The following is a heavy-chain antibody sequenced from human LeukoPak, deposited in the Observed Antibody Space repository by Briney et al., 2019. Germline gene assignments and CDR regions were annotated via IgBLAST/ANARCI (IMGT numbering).Heavy chain of an antibody. Sequence: GGSLRLSCAASGFTFSNAWMSWVRQAPGKGLEWVGRIKSKTDGGATDYAAPVKGRFTISRDDSKNTLYLQMNSLKTEDTAVYYCTTDILTGYYNDNWFDPWGQGTLVTVSS. CDR2: IKSKTDGGAT. CDR3: TTDILTGYYNDNWFDP. D-gene: IGHD3-9*01. V-gene: IGHV3-15*01. CDR1: GFTFSNAW. J-gene: IGHJ5*02.